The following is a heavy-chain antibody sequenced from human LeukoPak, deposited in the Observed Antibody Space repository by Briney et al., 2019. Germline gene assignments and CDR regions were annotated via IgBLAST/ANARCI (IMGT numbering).Heavy chain of an antibody. CDR1: GFTFSSYE. Sequence: HPGGSLRLSCAASGFTFSSYEMNCVRQAPGKGMEWVSYISSSGITIYYADSVKGRFTISRDNAKNSLYLQMNSLRAEDTAVYYCARVMWYSSGWYYFDYWGQGTLVTVSS. CDR3: ARVMWYSSGWYYFDY. CDR2: ISSSGITI. D-gene: IGHD6-19*01. V-gene: IGHV3-48*03. J-gene: IGHJ4*02.